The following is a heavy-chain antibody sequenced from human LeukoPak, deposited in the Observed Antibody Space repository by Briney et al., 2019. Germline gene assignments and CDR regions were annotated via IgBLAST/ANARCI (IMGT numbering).Heavy chain of an antibody. CDR3: ARDGTTVTTGNAFDI. CDR1: GFTFSNVW. J-gene: IGHJ3*02. D-gene: IGHD4-17*01. Sequence: GGSLRLSCAASGFTFSNVWMSWVRQAPGKGLEWVANIKQDGSEKYYVDSVKGRFTISRDNAKNSLYLQMNSLRAEDTAVYYCARDGTTVTTGNAFDIWGQGTMVTVSS. CDR2: IKQDGSEK. V-gene: IGHV3-7*03.